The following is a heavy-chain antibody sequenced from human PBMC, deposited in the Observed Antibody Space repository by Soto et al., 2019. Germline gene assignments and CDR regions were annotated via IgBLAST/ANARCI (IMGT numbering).Heavy chain of an antibody. D-gene: IGHD2-2*01. CDR1: GGTFNSYL. CDR2: IIPAFGTA. J-gene: IGHJ4*02. V-gene: IGHV1-69*06. CDR3: ARGLDQPPVGLYFDT. Sequence: QVQLVQSGAEVKNPGSSVKVSCKTSGGTFNSYLIDWVRQAPGQGLEWMGGIIPAFGTAKYAQKFQGRVTITADKSTTTAYMELRTLTSEVTAVYYCARGLDQPPVGLYFDTWGQGTLVTVSS.